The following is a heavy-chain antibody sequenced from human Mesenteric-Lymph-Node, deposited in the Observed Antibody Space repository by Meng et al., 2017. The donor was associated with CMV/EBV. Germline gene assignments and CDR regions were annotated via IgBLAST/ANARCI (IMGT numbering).Heavy chain of an antibody. Sequence: APGKGLEWVAVIWYDRSNKYYADSVKGRFTISRDNSKNTLYLQMNSLRAEDTAVYYCAKDPSYYGDYFDYWGQGTLVTVSS. CDR3: AKDPSYYGDYFDY. V-gene: IGHV3-33*06. D-gene: IGHD4-17*01. J-gene: IGHJ4*02. CDR2: IWYDRSNK.